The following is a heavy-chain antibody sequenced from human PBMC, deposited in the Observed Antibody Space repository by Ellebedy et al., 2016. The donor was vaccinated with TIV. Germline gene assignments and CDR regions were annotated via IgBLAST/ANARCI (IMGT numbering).Heavy chain of an antibody. V-gene: IGHV4-61*05. CDR1: GGSISSSSYY. D-gene: IGHD3-9*01. CDR2: IYYSGST. Sequence: SETLSLXXTVSGGSISSSSYYWGWIRQPPGKGLEWIGYIYYSGSTNYNPSLKSRVTISVDKSKNQFSLKLSSVTAADTAVYYCARNYDILTGYPTFDYWGQGTLVTVSS. J-gene: IGHJ4*02. CDR3: ARNYDILTGYPTFDY.